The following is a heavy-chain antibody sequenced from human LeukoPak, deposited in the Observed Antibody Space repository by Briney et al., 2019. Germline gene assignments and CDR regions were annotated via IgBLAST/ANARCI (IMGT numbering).Heavy chain of an antibody. CDR2: IYYSGST. V-gene: IGHV4-39*07. Sequence: PSETLSLTCTVSGGSISSSSYYWGWIRQPPGTGLEWIGSIYYSGSTYYNPSLKSRVTISVDTSKNQFSLKLSSVTAADTAVYYCARVPYTLGVPYYFDYWGQGTLVTVSS. J-gene: IGHJ4*02. CDR1: GGSISSSSYY. CDR3: ARVPYTLGVPYYFDY.